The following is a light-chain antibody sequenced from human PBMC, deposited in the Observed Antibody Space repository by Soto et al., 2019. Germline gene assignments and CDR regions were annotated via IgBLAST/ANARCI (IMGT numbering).Light chain of an antibody. J-gene: IGLJ2*01. Sequence: QSALTQPPSASVSPGQSVTSSCTGTSSDVGNYNYVSWYQQYPGKAPKLMIYEVNKRPSGVPDRFSGSKSGNTASLTVSGLQAEDEADYYCTSYAAGKNVVFGGGTNVTVL. CDR1: SSDVGNYNY. CDR2: EVN. V-gene: IGLV2-8*01. CDR3: TSYAAGKNVV.